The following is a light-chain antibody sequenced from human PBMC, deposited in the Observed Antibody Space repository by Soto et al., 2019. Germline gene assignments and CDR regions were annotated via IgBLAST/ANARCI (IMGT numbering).Light chain of an antibody. CDR2: DVS. CDR1: SSEVGRYNL. J-gene: IGLJ1*01. CDR3: SSYASSSPFA. Sequence: QSALTQPASVSGSPGQSITISCTGTSSEVGRYNLVSWYQQHPGKAPKLMIYDVSYRPSGVSDRFSGSKSGNTASLIISGLQAEDEADYYCSSYASSSPFAFGTGTKVTVL. V-gene: IGLV2-14*02.